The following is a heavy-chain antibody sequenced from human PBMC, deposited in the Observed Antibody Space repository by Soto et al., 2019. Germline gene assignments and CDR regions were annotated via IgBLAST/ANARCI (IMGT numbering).Heavy chain of an antibody. D-gene: IGHD6-13*01. Sequence: ESGGGVVQPGRSLRLSCTASGFAFGRTVMHWVRPAPGQGLEWVAVMSFDGSEKHYGDSVRGRFTVSRDNSNNTLYRQRNSLRTDDTGIDYCAKVAASSWHANGIAPWGQGTLVTVSS. J-gene: IGHJ5*02. V-gene: IGHV3-30*18. CDR3: AKVAASSWHANGIAP. CDR2: MSFDGSEK. CDR1: GFAFGRTV.